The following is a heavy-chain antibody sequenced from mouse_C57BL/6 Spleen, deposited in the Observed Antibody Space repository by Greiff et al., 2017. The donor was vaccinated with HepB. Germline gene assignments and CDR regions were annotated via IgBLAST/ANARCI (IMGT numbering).Heavy chain of an antibody. J-gene: IGHJ1*03. D-gene: IGHD1-1*01. CDR3: AFYYGSSYGYFDV. Sequence: EVKLVESGAELVKPGASVKLSCTASGFNIKDYYMHWVKQRTEQGLEWIGRIDPEDGETKYAPKFQGKATITADTSSNTAYLQLSSLTSEDTAVYYCAFYYGSSYGYFDVWGTGTTVTVSS. V-gene: IGHV14-2*01. CDR1: GFNIKDYY. CDR2: IDPEDGET.